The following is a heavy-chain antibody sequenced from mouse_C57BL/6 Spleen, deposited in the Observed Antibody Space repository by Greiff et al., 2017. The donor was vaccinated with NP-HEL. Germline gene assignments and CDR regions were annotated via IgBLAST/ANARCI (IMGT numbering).Heavy chain of an antibody. CDR3: ARGMVSMDY. V-gene: IGHV1-26*01. J-gene: IGHJ4*01. CDR2: INPNNGGT. CDR1: GYTFTDYY. Sequence: VQLQQSGPELVKPGASVKISCKASGYTFTDYYMNWVKQSHGKSLEWIGDINPNNGGTSYNQKFKGKATLTVDKSSSTAYMELRSLTSEDSAVYYCARGMVSMDYWGQGTSVTVSS. D-gene: IGHD2-3*01.